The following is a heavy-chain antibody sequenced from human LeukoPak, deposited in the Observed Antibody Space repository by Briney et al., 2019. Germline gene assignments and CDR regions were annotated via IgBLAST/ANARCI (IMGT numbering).Heavy chain of an antibody. CDR1: GFTFSSYW. D-gene: IGHD3-16*02. Sequence: GGSLRLSRAASGFTFSSYWMSWVRQAPGKGLEWVANIKQDGSEKYYVDSVKGRFTISRDNAKNSLYLQMNSLRAEDTAVYYCAREGSYDYIWGSYRPSDAFDIWGQGTMATVSS. V-gene: IGHV3-7*01. CDR2: IKQDGSEK. CDR3: AREGSYDYIWGSYRPSDAFDI. J-gene: IGHJ3*02.